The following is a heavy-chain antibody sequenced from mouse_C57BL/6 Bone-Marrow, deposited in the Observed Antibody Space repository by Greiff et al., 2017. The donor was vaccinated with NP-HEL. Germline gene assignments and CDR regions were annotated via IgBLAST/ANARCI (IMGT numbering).Heavy chain of an antibody. CDR2: IWRGGST. J-gene: IGHJ4*01. D-gene: IGHD2-1*01. CDR3: AKKADGNYGGNAMDY. CDR1: GFSLTSYG. V-gene: IGHV2-5*01. Sequence: VQLQQSGPGLVQPSQSLSITCTVSGFSLTSYGVHWVRQSPGKGLEWLGVIWRGGSTDYNAAFMSRLSITKDNSKSQVFFKMNSLQADDTAIYYCAKKADGNYGGNAMDYWGQGTSVTVSS.